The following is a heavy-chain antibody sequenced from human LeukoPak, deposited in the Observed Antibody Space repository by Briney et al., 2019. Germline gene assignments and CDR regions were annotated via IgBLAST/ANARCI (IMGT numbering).Heavy chain of an antibody. CDR3: ARGDSSSSGLVYYFDY. V-gene: IGHV1-8*01. CDR1: GYTFTSYD. Sequence: ASVKVSCKASGYTFTSYDINWVRQATGQGLEWMGWVNPNSGNTGYAQKFQGRVTMTRNTSISTAYMELSSLRSEDTAVYYCARGDSSSSGLVYYFDYWGQGTLVTVSS. J-gene: IGHJ4*02. D-gene: IGHD6-6*01. CDR2: VNPNSGNT.